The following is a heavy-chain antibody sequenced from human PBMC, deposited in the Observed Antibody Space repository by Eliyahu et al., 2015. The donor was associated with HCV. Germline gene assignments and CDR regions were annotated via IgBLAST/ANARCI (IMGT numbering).Heavy chain of an antibody. D-gene: IGHD4-23*01. CDR1: GFTFKNYY. CDR3: ARDPDSDLTLDF. CDR2: INPGGATS. Sequence: EVILEQAGGGLVQPGGSLSXSCVASGFTFKNYYMHWVRQAPGKGLEWVSQINPGGATSHYADSVKGRFSVSRDNIGNTVYLQMHSLREEDTAVYYCARDPDSDLTLDFWGRGILVSVSS. J-gene: IGHJ4*02. V-gene: IGHV3-74*01.